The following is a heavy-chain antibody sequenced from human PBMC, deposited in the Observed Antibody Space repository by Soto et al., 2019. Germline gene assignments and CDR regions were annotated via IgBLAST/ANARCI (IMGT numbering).Heavy chain of an antibody. CDR3: VYDTPGTDITMVRYGMDV. V-gene: IGHV5-10-1*01. CDR2: IDPSDSYT. Sequence: PGESLKICWKGSGYSFTSYWISWVRQMPGKGLEWMGRIDPSDSYTNYSPSFQGHVTISADKSISTAYLQWSSLKASDTAMYYCVYDTPGTDITMVRYGMDVWGQGTTVTVSS. D-gene: IGHD3-10*01. J-gene: IGHJ6*02. CDR1: GYSFTSYW.